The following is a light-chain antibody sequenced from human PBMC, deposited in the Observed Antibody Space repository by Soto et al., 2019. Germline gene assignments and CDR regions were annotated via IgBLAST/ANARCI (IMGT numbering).Light chain of an antibody. V-gene: IGKV3-20*01. CDR1: QSVTSNY. CDR2: GAS. CDR3: QQYGSSSIT. Sequence: ESVLTQSPGTLSLSPGERATLSCRASQSVTSNYLAWYQQKPGQAPRLLFYGASTRATGIPDRFSGSGSGTDFTLTICRLEPEDFAVYYCQQYGSSSITFGQGTRLEIK. J-gene: IGKJ5*01.